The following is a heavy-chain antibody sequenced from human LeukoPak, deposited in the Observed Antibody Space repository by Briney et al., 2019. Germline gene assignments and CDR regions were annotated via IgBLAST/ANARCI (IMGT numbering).Heavy chain of an antibody. D-gene: IGHD6-19*01. J-gene: IGHJ4*02. CDR2: ISYDGSNK. V-gene: IGHV3-30*14. Sequence: GRSLRLSCAASGFTFSSYAMHWVRQAPGKGLEWVAVISYDGSNKYYADSVKGRFTISRDSSKNTLYLQMNSLRAEDTAVYYCAREEVAGSVSYDYWGQGTLVTVSS. CDR1: GFTFSSYA. CDR3: AREEVAGSVSYDY.